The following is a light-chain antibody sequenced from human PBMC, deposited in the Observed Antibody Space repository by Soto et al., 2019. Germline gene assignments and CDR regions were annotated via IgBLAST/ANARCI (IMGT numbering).Light chain of an antibody. J-gene: IGLJ1*01. CDR3: CSYVGARIYV. CDR2: EGS. CDR1: ISDVGSSGP. V-gene: IGLV2-23*01. Sequence: QSVLTQPASVSGSPGQSISISCSGSISDVGSSGPVSWYQHHPGQVPKLIIYEGSRRPSGVSSRFSGSKTGNTASLTITGLQAEAEANYYCCSYVGARIYVFGTGPKVTVL.